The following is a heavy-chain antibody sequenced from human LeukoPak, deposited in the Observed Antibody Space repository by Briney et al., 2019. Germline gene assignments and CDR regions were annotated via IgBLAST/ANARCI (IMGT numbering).Heavy chain of an antibody. CDR3: ARARTTTVTTDFDY. Sequence: SETLSLTCTVSGGSISSGDYYWSWIRQPPGKGLEWIGYIYYSGSTYYNPSLKSRVTISVDTPKNQFSLKLSSVTAADTAVYYCARARTTTVTTDFDYWGQGTLVTVSS. D-gene: IGHD4-17*01. V-gene: IGHV4-30-4*01. CDR2: IYYSGST. J-gene: IGHJ4*02. CDR1: GGSISSGDYY.